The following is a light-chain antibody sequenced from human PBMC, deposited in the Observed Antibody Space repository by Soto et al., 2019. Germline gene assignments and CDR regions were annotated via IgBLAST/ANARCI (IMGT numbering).Light chain of an antibody. CDR2: DVS. V-gene: IGKV3-11*01. CDR3: QQGSTLPFT. Sequence: EIVLTQSPATLSLSPGERATLSCRASQSVGTYLVWYQQRPGQAPRLLIYDVSNRATGIATRFCGGGSGTKFPFPLTRLGPENFGGYFCQQGSTLPFTFGPGTKVDIK. J-gene: IGKJ3*01. CDR1: QSVGTY.